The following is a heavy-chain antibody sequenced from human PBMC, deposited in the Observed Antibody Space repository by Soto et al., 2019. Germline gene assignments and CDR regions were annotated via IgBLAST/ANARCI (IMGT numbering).Heavy chain of an antibody. CDR2: IYYSGST. Sequence: PSETLSLTCTVSGGSISSSSYYWGWIRQPPGKGLEWIGSIYYSGSTYYNPSLKSRVTISVDTSKNQFSLKLSSVTAADTAVYYCARGMGPLNWFDPWGQGTLVTVSS. D-gene: IGHD2-8*01. J-gene: IGHJ5*02. V-gene: IGHV4-39*01. CDR3: ARGMGPLNWFDP. CDR1: GGSISSSSYY.